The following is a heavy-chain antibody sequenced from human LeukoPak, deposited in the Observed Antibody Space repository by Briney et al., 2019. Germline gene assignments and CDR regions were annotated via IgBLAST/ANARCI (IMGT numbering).Heavy chain of an antibody. D-gene: IGHD2-15*01. J-gene: IGHJ5*02. CDR3: ARETRWQQVPNWFDA. Sequence: SETLSLTCTVSGGSVSSGSYYWSWIRQPPGKGLEWIGYMHYSGSSNFNPSLKSRITMSIDTSKNQLSLSLRSVTAADAAVYYCARETRWQQVPNWFDAWCQGTLVAVSS. CDR1: GGSVSSGSYY. CDR2: MHYSGSS. V-gene: IGHV4-61*01.